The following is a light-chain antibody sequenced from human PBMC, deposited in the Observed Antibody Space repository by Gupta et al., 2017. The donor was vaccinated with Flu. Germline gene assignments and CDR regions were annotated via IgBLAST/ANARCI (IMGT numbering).Light chain of an antibody. CDR1: QSLLHSNGYNY. CDR3: MQALQTPRS. CDR2: LGS. V-gene: IGKV2-28*01. Sequence: DIVMTQSPLSLPVTPGETASISCRSSQSLLHSNGYNYLDWYLQKPGQSPQLLIYLGSNRASGVPDRSSGSGSGTDFTLKISRVEAEDVGVYYCMQALQTPRSFGQGTKLEIK. J-gene: IGKJ2*03.